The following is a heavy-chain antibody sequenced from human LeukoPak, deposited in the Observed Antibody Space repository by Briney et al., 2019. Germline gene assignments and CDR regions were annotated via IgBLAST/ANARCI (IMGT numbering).Heavy chain of an antibody. CDR1: GFTFSSYS. J-gene: IGHJ6*03. D-gene: IGHD2/OR15-2a*01. Sequence: GGSLRLSCEASGFTFSSYSMNWVRQAPGKGLEWVSYISFSSATIHYADSVKGRFTVSRDNSKNTLYLQMNSLRAEDTAVYYCAKDSTQGRISYYYYMDVWGKGTTVTISS. CDR2: ISFSSATI. V-gene: IGHV3-48*01. CDR3: AKDSTQGRISYYYYMDV.